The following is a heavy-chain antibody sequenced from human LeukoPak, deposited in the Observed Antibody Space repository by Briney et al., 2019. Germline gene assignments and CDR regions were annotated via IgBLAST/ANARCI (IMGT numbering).Heavy chain of an antibody. Sequence: ASVKVSCKASGYTFTSYDINWVRQAPGQGLEWMGWINPNSGGTNYAQKFQGRVTMTRDTSISTAYMELSRLRSDDTAVYYCARSMDIVATITQGYWGQGTLVTVSS. CDR2: INPNSGGT. CDR1: GYTFTSYD. J-gene: IGHJ4*02. CDR3: ARSMDIVATITQGY. V-gene: IGHV1-2*02. D-gene: IGHD5-12*01.